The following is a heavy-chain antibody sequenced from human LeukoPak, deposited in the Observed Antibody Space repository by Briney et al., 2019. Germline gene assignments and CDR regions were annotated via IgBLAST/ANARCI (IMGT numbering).Heavy chain of an antibody. Sequence: PSETLSLTCAVYGGSFSGYYWSWICQPPGKGLEWIGQINHSGSTNYNPSLKSRVTISVDTSKNQFSLKLSSVTAADTAVYYCASRFPYYDFWSSPHFDYWGQGTLVTVSS. V-gene: IGHV4-34*01. CDR2: INHSGST. CDR3: ASRFPYYDFWSSPHFDY. D-gene: IGHD3-3*01. J-gene: IGHJ4*02. CDR1: GGSFSGYY.